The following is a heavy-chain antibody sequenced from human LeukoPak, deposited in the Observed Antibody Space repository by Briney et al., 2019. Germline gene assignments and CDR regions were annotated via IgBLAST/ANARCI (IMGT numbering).Heavy chain of an antibody. CDR2: IYYTGST. J-gene: IGHJ2*01. CDR1: SGSISRDY. D-gene: IGHD3-22*01. CDR3: ARIVYYYDSSGYWYFDL. V-gene: IGHV4-59*08. Sequence: SETLSLTCTVSSGSISRDYWSWIRQPPGKGLEWIGYIYYTGSTNYNPSLNSRVTISLDTSKNQFSLKLSSVTAADTAVYYCARIVYYYDSSGYWYFDLWGRGTLVTVSS.